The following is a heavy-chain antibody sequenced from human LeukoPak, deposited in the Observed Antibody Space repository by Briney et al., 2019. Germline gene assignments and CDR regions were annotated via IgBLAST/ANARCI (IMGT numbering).Heavy chain of an antibody. CDR1: GYTFTSYY. CDR3: ARNGLFLACLFPFAY. D-gene: IGHD3/OR15-3a*01. CDR2: INPSGGST. J-gene: IGHJ4*02. V-gene: IGHV1-46*01. Sequence: ASVKVSCKASGYTFTSYYMHWVRQAPGQGLEWMGIINPSGGSTSYAQKFQGRVTMTRDTSTSTVYMELSSLRSEDTAVYYCARNGLFLACLFPFAYGGEGPLFTVS.